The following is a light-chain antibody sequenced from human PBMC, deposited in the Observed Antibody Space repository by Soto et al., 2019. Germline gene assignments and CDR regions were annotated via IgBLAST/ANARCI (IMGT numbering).Light chain of an antibody. CDR2: AAS. J-gene: IGKJ1*01. V-gene: IGKV1-39*01. CDR3: QQSYSNTWT. CDR1: QSISSY. Sequence: DIQMTHSPSSLSASVGSRFTITCRASQSISSYLNWYQQKPGKAPKLLIYAASSLQSGVPSRFSGSGSGTDFTLTISSLKPEDFATYYCQQSYSNTWTFGQGTQVDIK.